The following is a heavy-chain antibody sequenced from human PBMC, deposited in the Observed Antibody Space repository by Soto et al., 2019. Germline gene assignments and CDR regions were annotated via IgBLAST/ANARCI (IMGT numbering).Heavy chain of an antibody. V-gene: IGHV3-48*01. Sequence: EVQLVESGGGLVQPGGSLRLSCAASGFTFSSYSMNWVRQAPGKGLEWVSYISSSSSTIYYADSVKGRFTISRDNAKNSLYLQMNSLRAEDTAVYYCARGSPDHYDFLSGYYTCMVENWGQGTLVTVSS. CDR1: GFTFSSYS. CDR2: ISSSSSTI. J-gene: IGHJ4*02. D-gene: IGHD3-3*01. CDR3: ARGSPDHYDFLSGYYTCMVEN.